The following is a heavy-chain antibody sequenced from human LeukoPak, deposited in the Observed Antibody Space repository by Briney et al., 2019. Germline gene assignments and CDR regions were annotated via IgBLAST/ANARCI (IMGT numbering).Heavy chain of an antibody. V-gene: IGHV1-2*02. D-gene: IGHD7-27*01. CDR2: IHPKTGVT. CDR1: VYSFTDHY. J-gene: IGHJ4*02. CDR3: ARDHNWGPDY. Sequence: GASVNVSCKASVYSFTDHYLHWLRQAPGQGLEWMAWIHPKTGVTNYAERFQGRLSLTRDTSISTLYMELNSLTSDDTAVYYCARDHNWGPDYWGQGTLVSVSS.